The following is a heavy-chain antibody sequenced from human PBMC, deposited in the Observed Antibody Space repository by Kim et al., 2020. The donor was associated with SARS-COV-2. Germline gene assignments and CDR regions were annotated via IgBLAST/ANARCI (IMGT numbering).Heavy chain of an antibody. CDR1: GYTFTSYA. CDR2: INTNAGNP. Sequence: ASVKVSCKASGYTFTSYAMNWVRQAPGQGLEWMGWINTNAGNPTYAQGFTGRFVFSLDTSVSTAYLQISSLKAEDTAVYYCARDPKPYYDFWSGYYGRNNYMDDWGKGTPVTVS. CDR3: ARDPKPYYDFWSGYYGRNNYMDD. V-gene: IGHV7-4-1*02. J-gene: IGHJ6*03. D-gene: IGHD3-3*01.